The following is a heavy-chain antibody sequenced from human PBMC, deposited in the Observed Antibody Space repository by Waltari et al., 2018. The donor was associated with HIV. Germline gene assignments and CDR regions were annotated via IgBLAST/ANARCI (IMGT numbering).Heavy chain of an antibody. V-gene: IGHV3-21*01. CDR3: ARDSNKYCSGGSCSRFDP. J-gene: IGHJ5*02. CDR2: ISSSSRYK. Sequence: EVQLVESGGGLVKRGGSLRLSCAASGFTFSTYSMNWVRQAPGKGLEWVSSISSSSRYKYYADSVKGRITISRDNAKNSLYLQMNSLRAEDTAVYYCARDSNKYCSGGSCSRFDPWGQGTLVT. D-gene: IGHD2-15*01. CDR1: GFTFSTYS.